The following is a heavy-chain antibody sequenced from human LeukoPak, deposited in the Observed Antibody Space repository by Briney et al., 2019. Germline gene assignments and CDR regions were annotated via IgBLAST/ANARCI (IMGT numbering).Heavy chain of an antibody. CDR2: ISYDGSNK. CDR1: GFTFNTYG. D-gene: IGHD6-6*01. J-gene: IGHJ4*02. V-gene: IGHV3-30*19. Sequence: GGSLRLSCAASGFTFNTYGMNWVRQAPGKGLEWVAVISYDGSNKYYADSVKGRFTISRDNSKNTLYLQMNSLRAEDTAVYYCAKARYSSSPRLPYDYWGQGTLVTVSS. CDR3: AKARYSSSPRLPYDY.